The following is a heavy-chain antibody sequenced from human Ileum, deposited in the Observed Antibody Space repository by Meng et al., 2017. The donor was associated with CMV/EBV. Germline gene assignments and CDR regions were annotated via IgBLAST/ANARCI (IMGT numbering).Heavy chain of an antibody. CDR3: AKDLAAAGPSRRDY. CDR2: ISDSGGITNYQ. D-gene: IGHD6-13*01. J-gene: IGHJ4*02. V-gene: IGHV3-23*01. Sequence: GESLKISCAASGFTFSSSVMGWVRQTPGKGPEWVSVISDSGGITNYQHYADSVKGRFTISRDNSRNKLDLQMNNLRAEDTAVYYCAKDLAAAGPSRRDYWGQGTLVTVSS. CDR1: GFTFSSSV.